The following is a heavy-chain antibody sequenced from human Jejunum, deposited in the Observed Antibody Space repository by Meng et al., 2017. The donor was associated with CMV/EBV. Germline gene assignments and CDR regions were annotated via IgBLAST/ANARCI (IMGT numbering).Heavy chain of an antibody. D-gene: IGHD3-10*01. Sequence: QVQLQRWGAGLLKPSGTLSLPCAVYGGSFTAYYWTGIRQAPGKGPEWIGEVTHSGSTTYNPSLASRVSISVDKPKKQFSLTLNSVTAADTAVYYCAKGRANYFGSKHNYFDSWGQGTLVTVSS. J-gene: IGHJ5*01. V-gene: IGHV4-34*01. CDR2: VTHSGST. CDR1: GGSFTAYY. CDR3: AKGRANYFGSKHNYFDS.